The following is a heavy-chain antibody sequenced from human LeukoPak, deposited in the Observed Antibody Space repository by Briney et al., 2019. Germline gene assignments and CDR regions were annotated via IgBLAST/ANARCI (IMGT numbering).Heavy chain of an antibody. Sequence: GASVKVSCKVSGYTLTELSMHWVRQAPGKGLEWMGGFDPEDGETIYAQKFQGRVTMTEDTSTDTAYMELSSLRSEDAAVYYCARRDGSSWDYGMDVWGQGTTVTVSS. J-gene: IGHJ6*02. CDR2: FDPEDGET. CDR3: ARRDGSSWDYGMDV. D-gene: IGHD6-13*01. V-gene: IGHV1-24*01. CDR1: GYTLTELS.